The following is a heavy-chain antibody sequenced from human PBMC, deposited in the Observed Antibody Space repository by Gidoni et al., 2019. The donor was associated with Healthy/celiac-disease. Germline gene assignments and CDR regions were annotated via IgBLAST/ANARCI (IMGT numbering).Heavy chain of an antibody. CDR2: IWYDGSNK. J-gene: IGHJ4*02. CDR3: ARGGYYDSSGQAPFDY. Sequence: QVQLVESGGGVVQPGRSLRLSCAASGFTFSSYGMHWVRQAPGKGLEWVAVIWYDGSNKYYADSVKGRFTISRDNSKNTLYLQMNSLRAEYTAVYYCARGGYYDSSGQAPFDYWGQGTLVTVSS. D-gene: IGHD3-22*01. CDR1: GFTFSSYG. V-gene: IGHV3-33*01.